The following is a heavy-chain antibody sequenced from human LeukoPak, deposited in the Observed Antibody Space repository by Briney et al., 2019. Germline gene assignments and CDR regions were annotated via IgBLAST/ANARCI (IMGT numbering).Heavy chain of an antibody. V-gene: IGHV3-7*01. Sequence: GGSLRLSCAASGFAFSSYWMSWVRQAPGKGLEWVANIKQDGSEKYYVDSVKGRFTISRDNAKNSLYLQMNSLRAEDTAVYYCARDLTYYDILTGYYNPAFFDYWGQGTLVTVSS. J-gene: IGHJ4*02. CDR3: ARDLTYYDILTGYYNPAFFDY. CDR1: GFAFSSYW. CDR2: IKQDGSEK. D-gene: IGHD3-9*01.